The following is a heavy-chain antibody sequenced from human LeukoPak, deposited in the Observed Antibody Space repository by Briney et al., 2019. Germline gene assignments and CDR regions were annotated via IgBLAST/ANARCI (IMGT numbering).Heavy chain of an antibody. V-gene: IGHV3-23*01. CDR3: AKVGSQGDYGMDV. J-gene: IGHJ6*02. CDR2: ISIGGGST. D-gene: IGHD3-16*01. CDR1: RFTFSSST. Sequence: PGGSLRLSCEASRFTFSSSTMSWVRQAPGKGLEWVSTISIGGGSTYYVDSVKGRFTISRDNAKNSLYLQMNSLRAEDTALYYCAKVGSQGDYGMDVWGQGTTVTVSS.